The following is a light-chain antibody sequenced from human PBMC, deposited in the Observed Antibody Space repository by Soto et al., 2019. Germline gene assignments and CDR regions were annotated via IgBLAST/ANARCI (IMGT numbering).Light chain of an antibody. J-gene: IGLJ1*01. CDR2: DVS. CDR3: SSYTSSSTLVV. CDR1: SSDIGGYNY. V-gene: IGLV2-14*03. Sequence: QSALTQPASVSGSPGQSITVSCTGTSSDIGGYNYVSWYQQYPGEAPKVIIYDVSDRPSGVSNRFSGSKSGNTASLTISGLQTDDEADYYCSSYTSSSTLVVFGTGTKLTVL.